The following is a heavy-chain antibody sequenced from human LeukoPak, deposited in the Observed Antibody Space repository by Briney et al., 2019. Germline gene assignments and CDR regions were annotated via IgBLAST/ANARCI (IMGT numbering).Heavy chain of an antibody. CDR1: GFRVSGYD. D-gene: IGHD1-26*01. CDR2: ISISSSNI. CDR3: ARTGVRWELRDLSFDY. V-gene: IGHV3-11*06. J-gene: IGHJ4*02. Sequence: AGGSLRLSCAASGFRVSGYDLNWIRQAPGKGLEWIAYISISSSNIHYADSVRGRFTISRDNANNSLYLQMDSLRSEDTAVYYCARTGVRWELRDLSFDYWGQGTLVTVSS.